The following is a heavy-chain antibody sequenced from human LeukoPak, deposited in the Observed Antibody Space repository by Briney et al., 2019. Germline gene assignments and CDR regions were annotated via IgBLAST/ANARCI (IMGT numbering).Heavy chain of an antibody. CDR1: GFTFSTNS. CDR2: ITRSSSFI. CDR3: ARGCAAALSTAQCY. D-gene: IGHD5-18*01. V-gene: IGHV3-21*01. Sequence: GGSQRLSCAVSGFTFSTNSMNWVRQAPGRGLEWVASITRSSSFIYEADSVKGRFTISRANAKNALYLQMNSLRAEDTAVYYCARGCAAALSTAQCYWAQGTLVTVS. J-gene: IGHJ4*02.